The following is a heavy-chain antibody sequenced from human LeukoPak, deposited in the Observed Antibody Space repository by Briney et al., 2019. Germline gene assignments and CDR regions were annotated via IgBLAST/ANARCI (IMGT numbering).Heavy chain of an antibody. D-gene: IGHD5-12*01. J-gene: IGHJ4*02. V-gene: IGHV3-30*02. Sequence: GGSLRLSCAASGVTFSRFSSYGMHWGRQAPGKGLEGVAFMRYDGSNKYYADSVKGRFTISRNNSKNTLYLQMNSLRAEDTAVYYCAKSRYSGYEGLFDYWGQGTLVTVSS. CDR2: MRYDGSNK. CDR3: AKSRYSGYEGLFDY. CDR1: GVTFSRFSSYG.